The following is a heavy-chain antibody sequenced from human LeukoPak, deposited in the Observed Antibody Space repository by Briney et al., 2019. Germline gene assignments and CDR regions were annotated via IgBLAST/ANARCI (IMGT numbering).Heavy chain of an antibody. D-gene: IGHD3-10*01. J-gene: IGHJ4*02. Sequence: SQTLSLTCTVSGGSISSSSYYWSWIRQPAGKGLEWIGRIYTSGSTNYNPSLKSRVTISVDTSKNQFSLKLSSVTAADTAVYYCARERMVRGVITRVYWGQGTLVTVSS. CDR3: ARERMVRGVITRVY. CDR1: GGSISSSSYY. CDR2: IYTSGST. V-gene: IGHV4-61*02.